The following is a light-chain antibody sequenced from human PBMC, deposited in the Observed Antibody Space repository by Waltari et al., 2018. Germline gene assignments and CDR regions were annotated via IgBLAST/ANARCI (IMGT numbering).Light chain of an antibody. CDR2: DAS. CDR3: QQYDNLPIT. CDR1: QDNSNY. Sequence: DIQMTQSPSSLSASVGDRVTITCQASQDNSNYLNWYQQKPGKAPKLLIYDASHLETGVPSRFSGSGYGTDFTFTISSLQPEDIATYYCQQYDNLPITFGQGTRLEIK. V-gene: IGKV1-33*01. J-gene: IGKJ5*01.